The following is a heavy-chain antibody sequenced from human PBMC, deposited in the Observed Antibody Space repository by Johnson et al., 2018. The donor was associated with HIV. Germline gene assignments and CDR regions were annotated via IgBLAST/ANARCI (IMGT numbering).Heavy chain of an antibody. CDR3: ARTLGFGTEDAFDI. J-gene: IGHJ3*02. CDR2: IGTTGDT. D-gene: IGHD3-10*01. Sequence: VQLVESGGGLVQPGRSLRLSCTASGFTFSSYDMHWVRQATGKGLEWVAAIGTTGDTFYPGSVKGRFTISRENAKNSLYLQMNSLRAGDTAVYYCARTLGFGTEDAFDIWGQGTMVTVSS. V-gene: IGHV3-13*01. CDR1: GFTFSSYD.